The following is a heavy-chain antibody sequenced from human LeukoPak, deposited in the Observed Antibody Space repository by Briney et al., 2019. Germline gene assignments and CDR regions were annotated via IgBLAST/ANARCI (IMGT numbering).Heavy chain of an antibody. Sequence: ASVKVSCKASGYTFTGYYMHWVRQAPGQGLEWMGWINPNSGGTNYAQKFQGRVTMTRDTSISTAYMELSRLRSDDTAVYYCASTLVYDFWSGYPDFDYWGQGTLVTVSS. CDR1: GYTFTGYY. D-gene: IGHD3-3*01. J-gene: IGHJ4*02. CDR3: ASTLVYDFWSGYPDFDY. CDR2: INPNSGGT. V-gene: IGHV1-2*02.